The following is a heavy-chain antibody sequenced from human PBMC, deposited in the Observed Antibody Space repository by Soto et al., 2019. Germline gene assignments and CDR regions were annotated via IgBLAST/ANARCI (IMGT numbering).Heavy chain of an antibody. CDR2: IFDSGTT. CDR1: GGSITSDYSC. CDR3: ARGPSGEKFHY. J-gene: IGHJ4*02. V-gene: IGHV4-30-4*01. D-gene: IGHD3-10*01. Sequence: PSETLSLTCTVSGGSITSDYSCWSWIRQPPGEGLEWIGHIFDSGTTYTNPSLRSQVAISLDTSKNHFSLTLSSVTAADTAVYYWARGPSGEKFHYWGRGARVTVSS.